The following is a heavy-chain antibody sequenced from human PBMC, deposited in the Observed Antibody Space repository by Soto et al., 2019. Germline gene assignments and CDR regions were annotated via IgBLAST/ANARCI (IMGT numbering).Heavy chain of an antibody. V-gene: IGHV3-30-3*01. CDR2: ISNDGSNR. Sequence: QVHLVQSGGGVVQPGTSLRLSCTGSGFTFSSYAMHWVRQAPGKGLEWVAVISNDGSNRFYADSVKDRFTLSRDNSKNTLYLDMDSLRPEDTAVYFCARGQHGNDYWGQGTLVTVSS. CDR3: ARGQHGNDY. D-gene: IGHD2-15*01. J-gene: IGHJ4*02. CDR1: GFTFSSYA.